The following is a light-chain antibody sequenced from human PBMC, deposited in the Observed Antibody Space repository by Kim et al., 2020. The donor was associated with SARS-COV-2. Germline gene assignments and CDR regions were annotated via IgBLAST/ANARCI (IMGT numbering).Light chain of an antibody. CDR3: QSYDTTTPVV. V-gene: IGLV6-57*02. CDR1: SGSIASND. J-gene: IGLJ2*01. CDR2: EHN. Sequence: NFMLTQPHSVSASPGKTVTISCTSSSGSIASNDVHWYQLRPGSAPTTVIYEHNQRPSGVPDRFSGSIDSSSNSASLTISGLKTEDEADYYCQSYDTTTPVVFGGGTQLTVL.